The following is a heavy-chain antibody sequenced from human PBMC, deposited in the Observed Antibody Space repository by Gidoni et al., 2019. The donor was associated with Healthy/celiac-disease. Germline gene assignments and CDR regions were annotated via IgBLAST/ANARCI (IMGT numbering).Heavy chain of an antibody. D-gene: IGHD4-17*01. CDR2: IDHSAST. J-gene: IGHJ5*02. Sequence: VKMQEAGPGLVKPSGTRSLTCAVSGGSISSSNWWGWVRQPPGQGREWSGEIDHSASTNYNPSLKSRVTISVDKSKIQFSLKLSSVTASDTAVYYCARVAYGAFGFDPWGQGTLVTVSS. CDR3: ARVAYGAFGFDP. V-gene: IGHV4-4*02. CDR1: GGSISSSNW.